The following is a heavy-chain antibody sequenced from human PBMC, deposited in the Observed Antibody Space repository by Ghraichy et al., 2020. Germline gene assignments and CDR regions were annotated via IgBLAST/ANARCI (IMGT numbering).Heavy chain of an antibody. CDR1: GGTFSSYA. CDR3: ARGGVPATAEQEPDAFDI. CDR2: IIPIFGTA. V-gene: IGHV1-69*13. D-gene: IGHD2-2*01. J-gene: IGHJ3*02. Sequence: SVKVSCKASGGTFSSYAISWVRQAPGQGLEWMGGIIPIFGTANYAQKFQGRVTITADESTSTAYMELSSLRSEDTAVYYCARGGVPATAEQEPDAFDIWGQGTMVTVSS.